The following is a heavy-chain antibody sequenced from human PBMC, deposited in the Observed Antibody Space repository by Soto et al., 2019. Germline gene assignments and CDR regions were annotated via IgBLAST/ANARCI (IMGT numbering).Heavy chain of an antibody. V-gene: IGHV4-59*01. Sequence: PSATLSLTCTVSGGSISSYYWSWIRQPPGKGLEWIGYIYYSGSTNYNPSLKSRVTISVDTSKNQFSLKLSSVTAADTAVYYCARALWFGEFRFDYWGQGTLVTVS. CDR3: ARALWFGEFRFDY. D-gene: IGHD3-10*01. CDR1: GGSISSYY. J-gene: IGHJ4*02. CDR2: IYYSGST.